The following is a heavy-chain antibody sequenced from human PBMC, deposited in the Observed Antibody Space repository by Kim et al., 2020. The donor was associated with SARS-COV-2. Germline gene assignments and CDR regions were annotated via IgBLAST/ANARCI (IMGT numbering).Heavy chain of an antibody. V-gene: IGHV3-66*01. D-gene: IGHD3-9*01. CDR2: ST. J-gene: IGHJ4*02. CDR3: ARGPREYFDG. Sequence: STYYADSVKGRFTVSRDNSKNTLYLQMNSLRAEDTAVYYCARGPREYFDGWGQGTLVTVSS.